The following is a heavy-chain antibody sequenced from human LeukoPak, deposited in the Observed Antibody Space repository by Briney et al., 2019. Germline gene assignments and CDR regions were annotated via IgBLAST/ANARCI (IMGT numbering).Heavy chain of an antibody. CDR1: GFTFSSYW. CDR3: ARDRNYGSGSYYYYYGMDV. V-gene: IGHV3-7*01. CDR2: IKQDGSEK. D-gene: IGHD3-10*01. J-gene: IGHJ6*02. Sequence: PGGSLRLSCAASGFTFSSYWMSWVRQAPGKGLEWVANIKQDGSEKYYVDSVKGRFTISRDNAKNSLYLQMNSLRAEDTAVYYCARDRNYGSGSYYYYYGMDVWGQGTTVTVSS.